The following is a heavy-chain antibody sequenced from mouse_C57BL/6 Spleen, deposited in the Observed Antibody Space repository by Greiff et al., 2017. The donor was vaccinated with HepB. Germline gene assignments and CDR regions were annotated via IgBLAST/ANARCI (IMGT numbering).Heavy chain of an antibody. J-gene: IGHJ4*01. Sequence: QVQLQQSGAELVMPGASVKLSCKASGYTFTSYWMHWVKQRPGQGLEWIGEIDPSDSYTNYNQKFKGKSTLTVDKSSSTAYMQLSSLTSEDSAVYYCATLYGSSYVTMDYWGQGTSVTVSS. CDR2: IDPSDSYT. D-gene: IGHD1-1*01. V-gene: IGHV1-69*01. CDR1: GYTFTSYW. CDR3: ATLYGSSYVTMDY.